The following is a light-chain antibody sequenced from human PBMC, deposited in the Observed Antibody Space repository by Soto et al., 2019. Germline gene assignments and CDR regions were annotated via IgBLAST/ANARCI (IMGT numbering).Light chain of an antibody. V-gene: IGKV3-20*01. CDR2: GAS. CDR1: QSVSSTH. Sequence: EIVLTQSPGTLSVSPGERATLSCRASQSVSSTHLAWYQQKPGQAPRLLIYGASSRAIGIPDRFSGSGSGTDFTFTINRLEPEDFAVYYCQRYGSNSPLTFGGGTKVDIK. CDR3: QRYGSNSPLT. J-gene: IGKJ4*01.